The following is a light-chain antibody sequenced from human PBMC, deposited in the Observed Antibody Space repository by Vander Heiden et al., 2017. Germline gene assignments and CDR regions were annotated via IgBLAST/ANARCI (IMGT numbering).Light chain of an antibody. V-gene: IGLV2-8*01. Sequence: QSALTQPPSASGSPAQTVTISCTGTSNDVGGYDYVSWYQQHPGKAPKLIISEVTKRPSGVPDRFSGSKSGNTASLTVSGLQAEDEADYYCNSYAGTKTFVFGTGTKVTVL. CDR2: EVT. CDR3: NSYAGTKTFV. CDR1: SNDVGGYDY. J-gene: IGLJ1*01.